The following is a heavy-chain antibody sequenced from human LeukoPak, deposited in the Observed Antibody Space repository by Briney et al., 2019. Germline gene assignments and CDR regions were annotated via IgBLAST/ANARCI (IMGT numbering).Heavy chain of an antibody. D-gene: IGHD3-22*01. CDR3: ARGRYYYDSSGPTGAFDI. J-gene: IGHJ3*02. V-gene: IGHV1-18*01. CDR2: ISAYNGNT. CDR1: GYIFTSYG. Sequence: ASVKVSCKASGYIFTSYGISWVRQAPGQGLEWMGWISAYNGNTNYAQKLQGRVTMTTDTSTSTAYMELRSLRSDDTAVYYCARGRYYYDSSGPTGAFDIWGQGTMVTVSS.